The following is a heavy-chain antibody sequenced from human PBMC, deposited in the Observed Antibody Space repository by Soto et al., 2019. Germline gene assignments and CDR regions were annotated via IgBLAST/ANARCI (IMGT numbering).Heavy chain of an antibody. Sequence: QITLNESGPTLVKPTQTLTLTCTFSGFSLSTRDVGVGWIRQPPGEALEWLGVVYWDDSKTYSPSLESRLTITQHPSKNQVVLRMTKRDPVDTATYYCAHCRGGVASFWGQGTLVTVSS. CDR2: VYWDDSK. CDR1: GFSLSTRDVG. V-gene: IGHV2-5*02. J-gene: IGHJ4*02. D-gene: IGHD2-2*01. CDR3: AHCRGGVASF.